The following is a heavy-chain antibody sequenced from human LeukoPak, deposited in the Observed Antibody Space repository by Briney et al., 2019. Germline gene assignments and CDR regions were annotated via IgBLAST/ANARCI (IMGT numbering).Heavy chain of an antibody. CDR3: AKKNEGWLSTYNWFDP. J-gene: IGHJ5*02. D-gene: IGHD3-9*01. CDR1: GFTFSSYW. Sequence: PGGSLRLSCAASGFTFSSYWMSWVRQAPGKGLEWVANIKQDGSEKYYVDSVKGRFTISRDNAKNSLYLQMNSLRAEDTAVYYCAKKNEGWLSTYNWFDPWGQGTLVTVSS. V-gene: IGHV3-7*01. CDR2: IKQDGSEK.